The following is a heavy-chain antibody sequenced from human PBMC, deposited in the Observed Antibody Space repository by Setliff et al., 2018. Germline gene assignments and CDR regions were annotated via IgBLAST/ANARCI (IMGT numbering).Heavy chain of an antibody. D-gene: IGHD3-3*01. V-gene: IGHV4-61*02. Sequence: SETLSLTCTVSGGSISSGDYYWSWIRQPPGKGLEWIGRIYTSGSTNYNPSLKSRVTMSVDTSKNQFSLKLSSVTAADTAVYYCARVGMYYNFWSGYYTYYYYYYMDVWGKGTTVTVSS. CDR3: ARVGMYYNFWSGYYTYYYYYYMDV. CDR2: IYTSGST. CDR1: GGSISSGDYY. J-gene: IGHJ6*03.